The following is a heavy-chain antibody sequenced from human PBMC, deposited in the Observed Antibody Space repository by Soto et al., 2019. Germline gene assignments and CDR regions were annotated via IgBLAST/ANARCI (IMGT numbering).Heavy chain of an antibody. D-gene: IGHD3-10*01. J-gene: IGHJ3*02. CDR1: GFTFSSYG. Sequence: GGSLRLSCAASGFTFSSYGMHWVRQAPGKGLEWVAVISYDGSNKYYADSVKGRFTISRDNSKNTLYLQMNSLRAEDTAVYYCAKPNYYGSGSYRARGAFDIWGQGTMVTVSS. V-gene: IGHV3-30*18. CDR3: AKPNYYGSGSYRARGAFDI. CDR2: ISYDGSNK.